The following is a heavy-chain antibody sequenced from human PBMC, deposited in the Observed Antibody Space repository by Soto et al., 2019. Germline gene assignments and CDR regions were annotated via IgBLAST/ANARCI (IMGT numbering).Heavy chain of an antibody. V-gene: IGHV3-23*01. J-gene: IGHJ6*02. D-gene: IGHD2-21*02. CDR1: GFTFSNYA. CDR2: ITAGGHNI. CDR3: AKDWDIVVVTAIRYGMDV. Sequence: PGGSLRLSCAASGFTFSNYAMSWVRQAPGKGLEWVSLITAGGHNIYYIDSVKGRFAISRDNSQNTVSLEMNSLRVEDTAVYYCAKDWDIVVVTAIRYGMDVWGQGTTVTVSS.